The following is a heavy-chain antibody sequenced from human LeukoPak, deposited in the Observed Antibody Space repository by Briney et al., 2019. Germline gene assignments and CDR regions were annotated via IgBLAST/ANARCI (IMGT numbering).Heavy chain of an antibody. Sequence: PSGTLSLTCAVSGGSIINSNWWSWVRQPPGKGLEWVSAISGSGGSTYYADSVKGRFTISRDNSKNTLYLQMNSLRAEDTAVYYCAKSSGYSSSKFDYWGQGTLVTVSS. J-gene: IGHJ4*02. CDR2: ISGSGGST. CDR1: GGSIINSNW. D-gene: IGHD6-13*01. V-gene: IGHV3-23*01. CDR3: AKSSGYSSSKFDY.